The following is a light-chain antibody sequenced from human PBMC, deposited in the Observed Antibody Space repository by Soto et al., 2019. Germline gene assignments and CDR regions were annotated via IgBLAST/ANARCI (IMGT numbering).Light chain of an antibody. Sequence: DIQMTQSPSSVSASVGDRVTITCRASQGISSWLAWYQQKPGTAPKLLIYAASNLQSGVPPRFSGSGSGKDFTLTIAALQPDDFATYYCHQSFSSPRTFGQGTKVDIK. V-gene: IGKV1-12*01. CDR2: AAS. CDR1: QGISSW. CDR3: HQSFSSPRT. J-gene: IGKJ1*01.